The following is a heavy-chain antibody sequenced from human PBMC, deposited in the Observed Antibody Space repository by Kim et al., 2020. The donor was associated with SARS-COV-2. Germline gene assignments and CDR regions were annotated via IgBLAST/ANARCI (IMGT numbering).Heavy chain of an antibody. J-gene: IGHJ4*02. V-gene: IGHV1-18*01. Sequence: NYAQKLQGRVTMTTDTSTSTAYMELRSLRSDDTAVYYCARDLRGRSPFDYWGQGTLVTVSS. D-gene: IGHD3-16*01. CDR3: ARDLRGRSPFDY.